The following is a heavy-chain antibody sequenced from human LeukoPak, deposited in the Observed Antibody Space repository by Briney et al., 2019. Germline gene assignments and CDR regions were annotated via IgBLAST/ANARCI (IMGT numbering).Heavy chain of an antibody. CDR2: ISGGDTTI. Sequence: PGGSLRLSRAASGFTFDDYGMSWVRQAPGKGLEWVSYISGGDTTIYYADSVRGRFTISRDNAKSSLYLQMNSLRAEDTALYYCTRGTGGSAWGQGTLVTVSS. D-gene: IGHD2-15*01. CDR1: GFTFDDYG. J-gene: IGHJ5*02. V-gene: IGHV3-48*03. CDR3: TRGTGGSA.